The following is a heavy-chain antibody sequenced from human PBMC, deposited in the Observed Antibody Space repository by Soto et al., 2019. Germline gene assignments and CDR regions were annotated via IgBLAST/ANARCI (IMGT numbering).Heavy chain of an antibody. D-gene: IGHD2-21*01. CDR1: EFTFSSYS. CDR2: ISYDGRSE. Sequence: QEQLVESGGGVVQPGRSLRLSCAASEFTFSSYSMHWVRQAPGGGLEWVAVISYDGRSESYAESVKGRFTISRDNSKSTVYLQMNSLRAEDTAVYFCARIVAYCGVNCHGFAYWGQGTLVTVSS. J-gene: IGHJ4*02. V-gene: IGHV3-30*04. CDR3: ARIVAYCGVNCHGFAY.